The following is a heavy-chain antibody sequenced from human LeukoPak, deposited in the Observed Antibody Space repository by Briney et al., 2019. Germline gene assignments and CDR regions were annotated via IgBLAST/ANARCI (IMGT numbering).Heavy chain of an antibody. J-gene: IGHJ4*02. V-gene: IGHV1-18*01. CDR1: GYTFTSYG. CDR3: ARDLIVVVPAAPPGY. CDR2: ISAYNGNT. D-gene: IGHD2-2*01. Sequence: ASVKVSCKASGYTFTSYGISWVRQAPGQGLEWMGWISAYNGNTNYAQKLQGRVTMTTDTSTSTAYMELRSLRSDDTAVYYCARDLIVVVPAAPPGYWGQGTLVTVSS.